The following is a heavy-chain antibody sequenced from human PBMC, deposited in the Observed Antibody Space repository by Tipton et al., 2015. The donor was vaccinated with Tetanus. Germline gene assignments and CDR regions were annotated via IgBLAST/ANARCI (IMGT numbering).Heavy chain of an antibody. V-gene: IGHV4-39*01. Sequence: TLSLTCTVSGGSISSFNYYWGWIRQPPGKGLEWIGSIYYSGTTYPNPSLGSRVTMSVDTSKIQFSLKVSSVTAADTAVYYCARLSSSANDAHAFDIWGQGTMVTVSS. D-gene: IGHD3-22*01. CDR1: GGSISSFNYY. CDR3: ARLSSSANDAHAFDI. J-gene: IGHJ3*02. CDR2: IYYSGTT.